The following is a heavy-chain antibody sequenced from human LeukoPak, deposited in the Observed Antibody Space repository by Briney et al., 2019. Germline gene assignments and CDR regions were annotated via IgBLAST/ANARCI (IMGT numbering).Heavy chain of an antibody. CDR2: IYTSGTT. V-gene: IGHV3-66*01. CDR3: ATDAFES. J-gene: IGHJ5*01. CDR1: GFIVNTKY. Sequence: GGSLRLSCAASGFIVNTKYMTWVRQPPGKGLECVSVIYTSGTTNYADSVKGRFIISRDNSKNTLCLEMNSLRAEDTAVYYCATDAFESWGQGTLVTVSS.